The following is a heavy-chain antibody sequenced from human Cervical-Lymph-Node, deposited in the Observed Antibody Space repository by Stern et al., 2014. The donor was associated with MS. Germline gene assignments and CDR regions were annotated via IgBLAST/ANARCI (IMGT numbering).Heavy chain of an antibody. D-gene: IGHD1-1*01. V-gene: IGHV1-69*01. J-gene: IGHJ6*02. CDR2: IIPIIGAA. CDR3: ARDEIGQTTTHYYYYGMDV. CDR1: GGTFSSQG. Sequence: QLVQSGAEVKKPGSSVKVSCKASGGTFSSQGISWVRQAPGQGLEWLAGIIPIIGAAHYAQKLQGRVTIIADESTNTTYMELRSLRPEDTAVYYCARDEIGQTTTHYYYYGMDVWGQGTTVIVTS.